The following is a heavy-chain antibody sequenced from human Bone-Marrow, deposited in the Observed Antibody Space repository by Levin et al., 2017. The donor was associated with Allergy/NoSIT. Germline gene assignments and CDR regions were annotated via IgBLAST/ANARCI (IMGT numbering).Heavy chain of an antibody. CDR1: GFTFSSFG. D-gene: IGHD3-10*01. Sequence: GESLKISCAASGFTFSSFGMSWVRQAPGRGLEWVSSISGSGGNTYYENSVKGRFTISRDNSKNTLDLQMNSLRAEDTAVYYCAKGGASGSHGYFHLWGRGTLVTVSS. J-gene: IGHJ2*01. CDR2: ISGSGGNT. CDR3: AKGGASGSHGYFHL. V-gene: IGHV3-23*01.